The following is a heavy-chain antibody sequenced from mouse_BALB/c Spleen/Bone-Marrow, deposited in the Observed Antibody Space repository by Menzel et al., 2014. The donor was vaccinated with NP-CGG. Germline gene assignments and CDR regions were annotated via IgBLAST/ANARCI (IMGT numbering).Heavy chain of an antibody. CDR3: ARGDYGGFAY. J-gene: IGHJ3*01. V-gene: IGHV14-3*02. CDR2: IDPANGNT. Sequence: EVKLQESGAELVKPGASVKLSCTASGFNIKDTYMHWVKQRPEQGLEWIGGIDPANGNTNYDPKFQGKATITADTSSNTAYLQLSSLTSEDTAVYCCARGDYGGFAYWGQGTLVTVSA. D-gene: IGHD2-4*01. CDR1: GFNIKDTY.